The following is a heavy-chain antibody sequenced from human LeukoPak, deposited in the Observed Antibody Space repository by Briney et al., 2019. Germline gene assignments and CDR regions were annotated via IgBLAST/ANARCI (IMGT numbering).Heavy chain of an antibody. D-gene: IGHD3-9*01. CDR3: ARSAGLRYFAPQDY. CDR2: ISAYNGNT. CDR1: GYTFTSYG. V-gene: IGHV1-18*01. Sequence: ASVKVSCKASGYTFTSYGISWVRQAPGQGLEWMGWISAYNGNTNYAQKLQGRVTMTTDTSTRTAYMELRSLRSDDTAVYYCARSAGLRYFAPQDYWGQGTLVTVSS. J-gene: IGHJ4*02.